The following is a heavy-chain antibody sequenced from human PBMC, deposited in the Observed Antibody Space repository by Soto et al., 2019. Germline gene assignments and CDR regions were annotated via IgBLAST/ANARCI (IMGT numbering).Heavy chain of an antibody. J-gene: IGHJ5*02. Sequence: PSWTLSLTCTVSGYTFGGSPHYWDWIRQHPGQGREGSGYVSSSVNSYYSPSLKSPIYMSVETAKILFSLKISSVTAVDTAIYECVDQLTSIYNCLDAWGQGTPVTASS. CDR1: GYTFGGSPHY. CDR3: VDQLTSIYNCLDA. V-gene: IGHV4-31*01. CDR2: VSSSVNS. D-gene: IGHD1-1*01.